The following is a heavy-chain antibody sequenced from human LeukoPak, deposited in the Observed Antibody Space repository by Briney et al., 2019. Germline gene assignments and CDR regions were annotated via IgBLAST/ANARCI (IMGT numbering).Heavy chain of an antibody. CDR1: GYTFNDYF. CDR2: INPNSGVT. Sequence: ASVTVSFTGSGYTFNDYFMHWVRQAPGQGLEWMGWINPNSGVTNYPQKFQGRVTMTRDTAISTAYMELSSLRSDDTAVYYCAALDSSSSGDFWGQGTLVTVSS. J-gene: IGHJ4*02. CDR3: AALDSSSSGDF. D-gene: IGHD6-6*01. V-gene: IGHV1-2*02.